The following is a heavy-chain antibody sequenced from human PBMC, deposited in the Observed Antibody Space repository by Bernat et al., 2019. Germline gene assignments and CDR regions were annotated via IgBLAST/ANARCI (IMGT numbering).Heavy chain of an antibody. V-gene: IGHV3-30*04. CDR3: VRDGAALYYYHGMDV. J-gene: IGHJ6*02. D-gene: IGHD6-25*01. CDR1: GFTFSDYS. Sequence: VQLVESGGGVVQPGRSLRLSCVASGFTFSDYSLHWVRQAPGKGLEWVAVVSYDGRNKYYADSVQPRFIISRDDSENTLYLQMDSLKSEDTAVYYCVRDGAALYYYHGMDVWGRGTTVTVSS. CDR2: VSYDGRNK.